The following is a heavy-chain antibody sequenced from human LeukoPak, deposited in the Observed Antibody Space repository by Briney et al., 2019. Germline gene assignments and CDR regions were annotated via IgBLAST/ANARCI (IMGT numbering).Heavy chain of an antibody. CDR2: INAGNGNT. V-gene: IGHV1-3*01. Sequence: ASVKVSCTASGYTFTSYAMHWVRQAPGQRLEWMGWINAGNGNTKYSQKFQDRVTITRDTSASTAYMELSSLRSEDTAVYYCARDRGAYYDFWSGQRWFDPWGQGTLVTVSS. J-gene: IGHJ5*02. D-gene: IGHD3-3*01. CDR3: ARDRGAYYDFWSGQRWFDP. CDR1: GYTFTSYA.